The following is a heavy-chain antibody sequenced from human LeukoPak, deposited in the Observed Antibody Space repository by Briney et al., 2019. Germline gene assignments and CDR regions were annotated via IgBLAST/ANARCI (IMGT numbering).Heavy chain of an antibody. CDR3: ARGPLGSSSDY. CDR2: INHSGST. CDR1: GGSFSGYY. V-gene: IGHV4-34*01. D-gene: IGHD6-6*01. J-gene: IGHJ4*02. Sequence: SETLSLTCAVYGGSFSGYYWSWIRQPPGKGREWIGEINHSGSTNYNPSLKSRVTISVDTSKTQFSLKLSSVTAADTAVYYCARGPLGSSSDYWGQGTLVTVSS.